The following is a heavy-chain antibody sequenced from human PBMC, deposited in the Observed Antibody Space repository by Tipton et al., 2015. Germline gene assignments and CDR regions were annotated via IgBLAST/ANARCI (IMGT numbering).Heavy chain of an antibody. CDR1: GFTFDDYT. D-gene: IGHD2-21*02. Sequence: SLRLSCAASGFTFDDYTMHWVRQPPGMGLEWVSLISWDGGSTYYADSVKGRFTISRDNSKNSLFLQMNSLTAEDTAVYYCASRNNCGGDCHYYFDYWGQGALVTVSS. J-gene: IGHJ4*02. CDR3: ASRNNCGGDCHYYFDY. CDR2: ISWDGGST. V-gene: IGHV3-43*01.